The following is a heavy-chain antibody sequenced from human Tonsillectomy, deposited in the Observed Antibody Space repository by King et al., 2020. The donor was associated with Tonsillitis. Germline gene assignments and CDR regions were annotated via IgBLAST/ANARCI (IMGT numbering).Heavy chain of an antibody. CDR1: GFTFSSYW. J-gene: IGHJ4*02. CDR3: ARVDYVSRSWPN. D-gene: IGHD3-10*01. Sequence: VQLVESGGVLVQPGGSLRLSCAASGFTFSSYWMNWVRQAPGKGLEWVANIKGDGSATNYVDSVKGRFTISRDNAKNSLFLQMNSLRVEDTAVYYCARVDYVSRSWPNWGQGTLVTVSS. CDR2: IKGDGSAT. V-gene: IGHV3-7*01.